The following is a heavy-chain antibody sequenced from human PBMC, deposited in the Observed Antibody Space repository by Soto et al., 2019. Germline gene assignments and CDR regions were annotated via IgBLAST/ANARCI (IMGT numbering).Heavy chain of an antibody. CDR2: IGTAGDT. Sequence: GGSLRLSCAASGFTFSSYDMHWVRQATGKGLEWVSAIGTAGDTYYPGSVKGRFTISRENAKNSLYLQMNSLRAEDTAVYYCARDRSDFWSGYNSPHYYGMDVWGQGTTVTVS. CDR3: ARDRSDFWSGYNSPHYYGMDV. V-gene: IGHV3-13*01. CDR1: GFTFSSYD. J-gene: IGHJ6*02. D-gene: IGHD3-3*01.